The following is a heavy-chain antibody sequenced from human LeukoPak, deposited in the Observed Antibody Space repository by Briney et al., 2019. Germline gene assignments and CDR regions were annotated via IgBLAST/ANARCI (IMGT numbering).Heavy chain of an antibody. J-gene: IGHJ5*02. D-gene: IGHD3-10*01. V-gene: IGHV4-59*08. CDR3: ARHRGVGALT. CDR1: GGSISSYY. CDR2: IYYSGST. Sequence: PSETLSLTYTVSGGSISSYYWNWIRQPPGKGLEWIGNIYYSGSTNYNPSLKSRVTISVDMSKNQFSLRLSSVTAADTAVYYCARHRGVGALTWGQGTLVTVSS.